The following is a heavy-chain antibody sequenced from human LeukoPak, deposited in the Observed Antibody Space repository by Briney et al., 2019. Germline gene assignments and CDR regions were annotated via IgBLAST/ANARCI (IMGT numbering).Heavy chain of an antibody. Sequence: SVKVSCKASGYTFTSYYMHWVRQAPGQGLEWMGIINPSGGSTSYAQKFQGRVTMTRDTSTSTVYMELSSLRSEDTAVYYCARDQNGSGSYYDPNWFDPWGQGTLVTVSS. CDR1: GYTFTSYY. CDR3: ARDQNGSGSYYDPNWFDP. J-gene: IGHJ5*02. V-gene: IGHV1-46*01. CDR2: INPSGGST. D-gene: IGHD3-10*01.